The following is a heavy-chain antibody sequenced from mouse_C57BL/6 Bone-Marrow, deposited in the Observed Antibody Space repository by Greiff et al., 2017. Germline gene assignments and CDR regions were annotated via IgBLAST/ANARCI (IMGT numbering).Heavy chain of an antibody. V-gene: IGHV1-64*01. Sequence: QVQLQQPGAELVKPGASVKLSCKASGYTFTSYWMHWVKQRPGQVLEWIGMIHPNSGSTNYNEKFKSKATLTVDKSSSTAYMQLSSLTSEDSAVYYCARRYYGLDYWGQGTTLTVSS. CDR1: GYTFTSYW. D-gene: IGHD2-1*01. CDR2: IHPNSGST. J-gene: IGHJ2*01. CDR3: ARRYYGLDY.